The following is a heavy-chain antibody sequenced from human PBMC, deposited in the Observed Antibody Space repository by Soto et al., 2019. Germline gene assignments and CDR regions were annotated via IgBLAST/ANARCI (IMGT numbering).Heavy chain of an antibody. CDR3: ERECYSGMDV. V-gene: IGHV3-11*05. Sequence: QVQLVESGGGLVRPGGSLRLSCAASGFTFSDYYMTWIRQAPGKGLEWVSYITGSSDYTNYADSVKGRFTISRDNVKNSLYLQMNSLRAEDTAVYYCERECYSGMDVWGQGTTVTVSS. CDR1: GFTFSDYY. CDR2: ITGSSDYT. J-gene: IGHJ6*02.